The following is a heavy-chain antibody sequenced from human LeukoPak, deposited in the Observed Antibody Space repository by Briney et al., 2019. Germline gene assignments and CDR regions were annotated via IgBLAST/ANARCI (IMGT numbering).Heavy chain of an antibody. J-gene: IGHJ4*02. Sequence: PGGSLRLSCAASGFSFNTCAMSWVRQAPGKGLEWVSTISGGGRSTDYADSVKGQFTISRDNSKNTLYLQMNSLRAKDTAVYYCARERYFDYWGQGTLVTVSS. CDR1: GFSFNTCA. CDR2: ISGGGRST. V-gene: IGHV3-23*01. CDR3: ARERYFDY.